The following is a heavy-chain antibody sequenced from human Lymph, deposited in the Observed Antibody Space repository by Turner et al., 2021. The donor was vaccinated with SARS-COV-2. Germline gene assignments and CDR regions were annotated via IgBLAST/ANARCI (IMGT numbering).Heavy chain of an antibody. CDR1: GIIVSRNY. CDR2: IYSGGTT. D-gene: IGHD6-13*01. V-gene: IGHV3-53*02. Sequence: DVPLEENGGGLIQLGGSLRLSCAASGIIVSRNYMNWVRQAPGKGLEWVSVIYSGGTTYDADSVKGRFTNSRDNSKNTLYLQMNSLIVEDTAVYYCARELGTYGMDVWGQGTTVTVSS. J-gene: IGHJ6*02. CDR3: ARELGTYGMDV.